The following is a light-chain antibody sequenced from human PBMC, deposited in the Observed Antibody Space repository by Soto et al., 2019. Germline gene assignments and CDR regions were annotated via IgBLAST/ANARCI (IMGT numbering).Light chain of an antibody. J-gene: IGLJ2*01. CDR3: AAWDDSLNGPI. Sequence: QSVLTQAPSASGTPGQRVTISCSGSASNVAVNTVNWYQQLPGTAPKLLIYLNNQRPSGVPDRFSGSKSGTSASVAISGLRSEDEADYYCAAWDDSLNGPIFGGGTKLTVL. CDR1: ASNVAVNT. V-gene: IGLV1-44*01. CDR2: LNN.